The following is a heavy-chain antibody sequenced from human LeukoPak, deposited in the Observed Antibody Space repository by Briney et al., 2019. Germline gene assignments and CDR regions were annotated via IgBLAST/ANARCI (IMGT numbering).Heavy chain of an antibody. CDR1: GGSISNGVYY. V-gene: IGHV4-31*03. D-gene: IGHD3/OR15-3a*01. CDR2: IYYSGST. CDR3: ARWRTARTGFDY. J-gene: IGHJ4*02. Sequence: SQTLSLTCTVSGGSISNGVYYWSWIRQHPGKGLEWIGYIYYSGSTYYSPSLKSRLTMSVDTSKNQFSLKLSSVTAADTAVYYCARWRTARTGFDYWGQGTLVTVSS.